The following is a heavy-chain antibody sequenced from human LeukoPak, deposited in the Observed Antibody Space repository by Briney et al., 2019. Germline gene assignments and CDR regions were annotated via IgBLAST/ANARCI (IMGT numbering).Heavy chain of an antibody. V-gene: IGHV1-8*01. CDR3: ARDSWDGESGAFDI. J-gene: IGHJ3*02. Sequence: ASVKVSCKATGYTFTSYDINWGRQATGQGLGWVGWMNHNSGSTGYAQKFQGRVTMTRNTSISTAYMELSSLRSDDTAVYYCARDSWDGESGAFDIWAKGQWSPSLQ. CDR2: MNHNSGST. D-gene: IGHD3-10*01. CDR1: GYTFTSYD.